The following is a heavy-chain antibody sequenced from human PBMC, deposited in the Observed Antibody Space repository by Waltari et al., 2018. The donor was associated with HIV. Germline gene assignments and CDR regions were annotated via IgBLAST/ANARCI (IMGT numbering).Heavy chain of an antibody. Sequence: QLQLQESGPGLVKPSETLSLTCTVSGGSVSSSSYFWGWIRQPPGKGLEWIGRIYYTGRVDYNPALKSRVTISVDTSKNQFSLKVTSVTAADTAVYYCARHALRVGAAYWNFDLWGRGTLVTVSS. CDR3: ARHALRVGAAYWNFDL. D-gene: IGHD1-26*01. CDR1: GGSVSSSSYF. J-gene: IGHJ2*01. V-gene: IGHV4-39*01. CDR2: IYYTGRV.